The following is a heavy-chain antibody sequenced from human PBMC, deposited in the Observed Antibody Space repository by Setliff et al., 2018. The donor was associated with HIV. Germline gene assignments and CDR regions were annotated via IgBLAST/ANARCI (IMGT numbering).Heavy chain of an antibody. D-gene: IGHD6-19*01. V-gene: IGHV4-39*01. CDR1: GASISSTSYY. CDR3: ARWVYNSAWSLDY. Sequence: SETLSLTCAVSGASISSTSYYWGWVRQPPGKGLEWIGSIYYSGSTYYNPSLKSRLTISVDTSRNQFSLKLSSLTAADTATYYCARWVYNSAWSLDYWGQGTLVTVSS. CDR2: IYYSGST. J-gene: IGHJ4*02.